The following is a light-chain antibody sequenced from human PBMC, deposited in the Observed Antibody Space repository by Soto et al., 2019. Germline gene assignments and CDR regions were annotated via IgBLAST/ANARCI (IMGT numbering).Light chain of an antibody. J-gene: IGKJ4*01. V-gene: IGKV3-11*01. CDR1: QSVNSY. CDR3: QPVASLT. Sequence: EIVLTQSPATLSLSPGKRATLSCRASQSVNSYLAWYQQKPGQAPRLFIYDASNRATGIPARFSGSGSGTDFTLTISSLEPEDFAVYYCQPVASLTFGGGTKVEIK. CDR2: DAS.